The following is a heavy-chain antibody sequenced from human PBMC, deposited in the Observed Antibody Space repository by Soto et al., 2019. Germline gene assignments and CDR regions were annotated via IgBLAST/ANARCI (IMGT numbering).Heavy chain of an antibody. V-gene: IGHV3-13*01. CDR1: GFTFSSYD. Sequence: GGSLRLSCAASGFTFSSYDMHWVRQATGKGLEWVSAIGTAGDTYYPGSVKGRFTISRENAKNSLYLQMNSLRAGDTAVYYCARGMASNYYYYYGMDVWGQGTTVTVSS. CDR2: IGTAGDT. D-gene: IGHD4-4*01. J-gene: IGHJ6*02. CDR3: ARGMASNYYYYYGMDV.